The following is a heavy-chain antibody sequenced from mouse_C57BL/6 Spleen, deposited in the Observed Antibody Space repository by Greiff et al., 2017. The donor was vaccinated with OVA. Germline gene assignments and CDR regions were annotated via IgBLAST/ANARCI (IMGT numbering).Heavy chain of an antibody. D-gene: IGHD1-3*01. Sequence: VQLQQSGAELARPGASVKLSCKASGYTFTSYGISWVKQRTGQGLEWIGETYPRSGNTYYNEKFKGKATLTADKSSSTAYMELRSLTSEDSAVYFCARREVINAMDYWGQGTSVTVSS. CDR3: ARREVINAMDY. V-gene: IGHV1-81*01. CDR2: TYPRSGNT. CDR1: GYTFTSYG. J-gene: IGHJ4*01.